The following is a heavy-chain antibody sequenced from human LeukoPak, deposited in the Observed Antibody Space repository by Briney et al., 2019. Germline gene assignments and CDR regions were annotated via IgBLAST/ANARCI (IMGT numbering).Heavy chain of an antibody. Sequence: ASVKVSCKASGYTFTGYYMHWVRQAPGQGLGCMGWINPNSGGTNYAQKFQGRVTMTRDTSISTAYMELSRLRSDDTAVYYCARQLAARNDYWGQGTLVTVSS. CDR1: GYTFTGYY. J-gene: IGHJ4*02. CDR3: ARQLAARNDY. CDR2: INPNSGGT. D-gene: IGHD6-6*01. V-gene: IGHV1-2*02.